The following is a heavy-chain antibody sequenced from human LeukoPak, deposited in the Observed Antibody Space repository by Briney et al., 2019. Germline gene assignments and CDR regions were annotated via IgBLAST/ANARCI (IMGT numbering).Heavy chain of an antibody. V-gene: IGHV4-61*09. CDR3: ARPVPSRLGWFDP. Sequence: PSETLSLTCTVSGGSISSGSYYWSWIRQPAGKGLEWIGHIYNIGSTNYNPSLKSRVSISVDTSKKQFSLKLTSVTAADTAVYYCARPVPSRLGWFDPWGQGTKVTVSS. CDR1: GGSISSGSYY. D-gene: IGHD3-10*01. CDR2: IYNIGST. J-gene: IGHJ3*01.